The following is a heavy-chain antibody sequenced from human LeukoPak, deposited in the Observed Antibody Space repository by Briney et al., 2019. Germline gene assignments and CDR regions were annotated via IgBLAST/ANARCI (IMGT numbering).Heavy chain of an antibody. CDR2: IYHSGST. J-gene: IGHJ3*02. CDR3: ARGGILTGWDASDI. V-gene: IGHV4-59*12. Sequence: SETLSLTCTVSGGSISSYYWSWIRQPPGKGLEWIGYIYHSGSTYYNPSLKSRVTISVDRSKNQFSLKLSSVTAADTAVYYCARGGILTGWDASDIWGQGTMVTVSS. D-gene: IGHD3-9*01. CDR1: GGSISSYY.